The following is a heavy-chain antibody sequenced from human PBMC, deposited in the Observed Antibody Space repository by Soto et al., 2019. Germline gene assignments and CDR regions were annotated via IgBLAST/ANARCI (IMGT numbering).Heavy chain of an antibody. V-gene: IGHV4-34*01. CDR2: INHSGST. Sequence: QVQLQQWGAGLLKPSETLSLTCAVYGGSFSGYYWSWIRQPPGKGLEWIGEINHSGSTNYNPSLKSRVPISLDTSKNQFSLKLSSVTAADTAVYYCASGYCSSTSCYVSSEGWFDPWGQGTLVTVSS. J-gene: IGHJ5*02. D-gene: IGHD2-2*01. CDR1: GGSFSGYY. CDR3: ASGYCSSTSCYVSSEGWFDP.